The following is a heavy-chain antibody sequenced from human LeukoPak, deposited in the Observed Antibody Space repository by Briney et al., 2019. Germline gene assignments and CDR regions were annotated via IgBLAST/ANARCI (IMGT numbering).Heavy chain of an antibody. J-gene: IGHJ4*02. CDR1: GFTFSNAW. D-gene: IGHD1-1*01. CDR3: ISGGGTAAY. Sequence: RGGSLRLFCAASGFTFSNAWMICTGWVREAPGEGLEWVGLTKIKSDCGTTDYAALVKSRLTLSRDDSTNTVYLEMNSLATENTAVYYCISGGGTAAYWGKEPLVSVSS. V-gene: IGHV3-15*01. CDR2: TKIKSDCGTT.